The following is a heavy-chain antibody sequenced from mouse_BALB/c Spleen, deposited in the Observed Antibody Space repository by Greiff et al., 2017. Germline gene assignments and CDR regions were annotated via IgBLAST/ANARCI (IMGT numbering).Heavy chain of an antibody. CDR2: ISSGGST. CDR3: ARGYDGNYYYYAMDY. D-gene: IGHD2-3*01. J-gene: IGHJ4*01. CDR1: GFTFSSYA. Sequence: EVKVEESGGGLVKPGGSLKLSCAASGFTFSSYAMSWVRQTPEKRLEWVASISSGGSTYYPDSVKGRFTISRDNARNILYLQMSSLRSEDTAMYYCARGYDGNYYYYAMDYWGQGTSVTVSS. V-gene: IGHV5-6-5*01.